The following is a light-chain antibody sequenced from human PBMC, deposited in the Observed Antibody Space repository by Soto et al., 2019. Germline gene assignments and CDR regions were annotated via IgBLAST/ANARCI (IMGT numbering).Light chain of an antibody. CDR3: QQTYTTPIT. Sequence: IQMTQSASSLSASVGNRVTITCRASQSISSYLNWYQQKPGKAPKLLIYAASSLQSGVPSRFSGSGSGTDFNLTISSLQPEDFATYYCQQTYTTPITFGQGTRLEIK. J-gene: IGKJ5*01. V-gene: IGKV1-39*01. CDR1: QSISSY. CDR2: AAS.